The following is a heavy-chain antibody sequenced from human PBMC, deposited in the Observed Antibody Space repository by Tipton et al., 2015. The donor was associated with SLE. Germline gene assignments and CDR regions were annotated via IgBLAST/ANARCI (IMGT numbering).Heavy chain of an antibody. CDR3: ARGRKVAAHWHFDL. J-gene: IGHJ2*01. D-gene: IGHD6-19*01. Sequence: GLVKPSETLSLTCAVYGGSFSGYYWSWIRQPPGKGLEWIGEINHSGSTNYNPSLKSRVTISVDTSKNQFSLKLSSVTAADTAVYYCARGRKVAAHWHFDLWGRGTLVTVSS. CDR1: GGSFSGYY. CDR2: INHSGST. V-gene: IGHV4-34*01.